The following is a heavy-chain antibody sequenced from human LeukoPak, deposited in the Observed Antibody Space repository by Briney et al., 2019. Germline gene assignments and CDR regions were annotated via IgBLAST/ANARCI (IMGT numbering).Heavy chain of an antibody. Sequence: SETLSLTCTVSGGSISSYYWSWIRQPPGKGLEWIGYIYYSGSTNYNPSLKSRVTISVDTSKNQFSLKLSSVTAADTAVYYCARHCSSTSCFDYWGQGTLVTVSS. V-gene: IGHV4-59*08. CDR2: IYYSGST. CDR3: ARHCSSTSCFDY. CDR1: GGSISSYY. D-gene: IGHD2-2*01. J-gene: IGHJ4*02.